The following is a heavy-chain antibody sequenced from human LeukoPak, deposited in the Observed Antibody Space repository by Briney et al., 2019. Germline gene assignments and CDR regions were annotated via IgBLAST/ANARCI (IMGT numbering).Heavy chain of an antibody. V-gene: IGHV1-18*01. CDR2: ISAYNGNT. CDR1: GYTFTSYG. CDR3: ASSLLDCGVLPENLDY. Sequence: ASVKVSFKSSGYTFTSYGISWVRQAPGQGLEWMGWISAYNGNTNYAQKLQGRVTMTTDTSTSTVYMELRSLRSDDTAVYYCASSLLDCGVLPENLDYWGQGTLVTVSS. D-gene: IGHD3/OR15-3a*01. J-gene: IGHJ4*02.